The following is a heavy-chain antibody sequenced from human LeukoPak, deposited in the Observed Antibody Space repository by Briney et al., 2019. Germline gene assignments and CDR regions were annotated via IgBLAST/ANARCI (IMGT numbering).Heavy chain of an antibody. D-gene: IGHD4-17*01. CDR2: ISAYNGNT. Sequence: ASVKVSCKASGYTFTNFGISWVRQAPGQGLEWMGWISAYNGNTNYAQRLQGRVTMTTDTSTSTAYMELRSLRSDDTAVYYCARDRDYGDYNTQDLFVYWGQGTLVTVSS. J-gene: IGHJ4*02. V-gene: IGHV1-18*01. CDR1: GYTFTNFG. CDR3: ARDRDYGDYNTQDLFVY.